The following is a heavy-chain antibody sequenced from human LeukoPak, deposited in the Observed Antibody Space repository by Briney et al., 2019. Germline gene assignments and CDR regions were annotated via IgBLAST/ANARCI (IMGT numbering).Heavy chain of an antibody. V-gene: IGHV3-48*03. CDR2: ISSSGSTI. Sequence: GGSLRLPCAASGFTFSNFEMNWVRQAPGKGLEWVSYISSSGSTIYYADSVKGRFTISRDNAKNSLFLQMNSLRAEDTAVYYCARGQGLQLKSGSDYWGQGTLVTVSS. J-gene: IGHJ4*02. D-gene: IGHD5-24*01. CDR1: GFTFSNFE. CDR3: ARGQGLQLKSGSDY.